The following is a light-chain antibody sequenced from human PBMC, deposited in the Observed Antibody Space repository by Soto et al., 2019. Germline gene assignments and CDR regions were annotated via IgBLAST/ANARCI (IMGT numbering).Light chain of an antibody. CDR2: GAS. V-gene: IGKV3-15*01. Sequence: EIVMTQSPATLSVSPGEGATLSCRASQSISSNLAWYQQKPGQAPKLLIYGASTRAIGFPARFSGSGSGTEFTLTISSLQSEDFAVYYCQQYNDWSLTFGGGTKVEIK. CDR3: QQYNDWSLT. J-gene: IGKJ4*01. CDR1: QSISSN.